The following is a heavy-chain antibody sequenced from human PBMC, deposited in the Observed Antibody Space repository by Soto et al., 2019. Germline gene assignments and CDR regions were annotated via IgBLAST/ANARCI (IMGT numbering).Heavy chain of an antibody. CDR2: TRTKANSNTT. CDR1: GFTFSDPY. V-gene: IGHV3-72*01. Sequence: GGSLRLSCAASGFTFSDPYMDWVRQAPGEGLGWVGRTRTKANSNTTKYAATVKGRFTIARDDSKNSLYLQMNSQKTGDRSVYSCARGLTHDYGSGSCYYYMDVWGKGTMVTVSS. J-gene: IGHJ6*03. D-gene: IGHD3-10*01. CDR3: ARGLTHDYGSGSCYYYMDV.